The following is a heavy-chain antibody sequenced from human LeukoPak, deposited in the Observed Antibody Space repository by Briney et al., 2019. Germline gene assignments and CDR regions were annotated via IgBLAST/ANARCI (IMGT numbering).Heavy chain of an antibody. D-gene: IGHD6-19*01. J-gene: IGHJ4*02. Sequence: GESLKISCKGSGYSFTSYWIGWVRQMPGKGLEWMGIIYPGNSDTRYSPSFQGQVTISADKSISTAYLQWSSLKASDTAMYYCARVFDSSGFYFDYWGQGTLVTVSS. CDR1: GYSFTSYW. CDR2: IYPGNSDT. CDR3: ARVFDSSGFYFDY. V-gene: IGHV5-51*01.